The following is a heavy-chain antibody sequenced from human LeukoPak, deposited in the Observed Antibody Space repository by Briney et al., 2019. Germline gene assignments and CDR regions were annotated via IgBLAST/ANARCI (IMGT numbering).Heavy chain of an antibody. J-gene: IGHJ4*02. CDR2: ISYDGSNK. D-gene: IGHD3-9*01. CDR1: GFTFITYG. Sequence: GRSLRLSCAASGFTFITYGMHWVRQAPGKGLEWVAVISYDGSNKYYADSVKGRFTISRDNSKNTLYLQMNSLRDEDTAVYHCAKDPRYFDWSTPSSYFDSWGQGAVVTVSS. V-gene: IGHV3-30*18. CDR3: AKDPRYFDWSTPSSYFDS.